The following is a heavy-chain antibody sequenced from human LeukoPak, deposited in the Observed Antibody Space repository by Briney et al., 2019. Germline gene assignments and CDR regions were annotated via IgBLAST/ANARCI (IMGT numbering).Heavy chain of an antibody. D-gene: IGHD3-10*01. CDR2: IYHSGDT. CDR1: GGSITSSNW. CDR3: ARRYYYGSGSYFGY. J-gene: IGHJ4*02. V-gene: IGHV4-4*02. Sequence: PSETLSLTCDVSGGSITSSNWWSWVRQPPGKGLEWIGEIYHSGDTNYNPSLKSRVIISVDKSKNQFSVNLSSVTAADTAVYYCARRYYYGSGSYFGYWGQGTLVTVSS.